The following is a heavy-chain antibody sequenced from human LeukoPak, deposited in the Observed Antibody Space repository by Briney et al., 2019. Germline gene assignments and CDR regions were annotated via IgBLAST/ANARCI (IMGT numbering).Heavy chain of an antibody. D-gene: IGHD2-2*01. CDR3: ARRTGYCSSTSCYVEVIDY. Sequence: SETLSLTCTVSGGSISSSSYYWGWIRQPPGKGLEWIGSIYFSGSTYYNPSLKSRVTISVDTSKNQFSLKLWSVTAADTAVYYCARRTGYCSSTSCYVEVIDYWGQGTLVTVSS. J-gene: IGHJ4*02. CDR1: GGSISSSSYY. CDR2: IYFSGST. V-gene: IGHV4-39*01.